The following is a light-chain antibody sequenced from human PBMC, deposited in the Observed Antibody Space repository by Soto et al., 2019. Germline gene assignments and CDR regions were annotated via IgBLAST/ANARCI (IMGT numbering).Light chain of an antibody. J-gene: IGKJ1*01. Sequence: DIQMTQSPATLSASVGDRVTITCRASQRVDRWLAWYQQKPGQAPKLLISDASTLESGVPSRFSGSGSVTEFTLTISRLQPDDFATYYCQQYHSYWTLGQGTKVDIK. CDR2: DAS. V-gene: IGKV1-5*01. CDR3: QQYHSYWT. CDR1: QRVDRW.